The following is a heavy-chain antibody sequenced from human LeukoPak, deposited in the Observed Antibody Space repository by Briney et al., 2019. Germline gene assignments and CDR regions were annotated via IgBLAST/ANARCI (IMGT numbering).Heavy chain of an antibody. J-gene: IGHJ4*02. CDR3: ASLPNCSGGGCFRGSNYFDY. CDR2: IYYSGST. Sequence: SETLSLTCTVSGGSISSYYWTWIRQPPGKGLEWIGYIYYSGSTNFNPSLKSRVTISVDTSKNQFSLNLRSATAADTAVYFCASLPNCSGGGCFRGSNYFDYWGQGTLVTVSS. V-gene: IGHV4-59*01. D-gene: IGHD2-15*01. CDR1: GGSISSYY.